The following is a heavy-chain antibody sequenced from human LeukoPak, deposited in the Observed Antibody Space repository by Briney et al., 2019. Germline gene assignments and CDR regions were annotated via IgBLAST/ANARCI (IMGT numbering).Heavy chain of an antibody. Sequence: GASVKVSCKASGGTFSSYAISWVRQAPGQGLEWMGGIIPIFGTANYAQKFQGRVTITADESTSTAYMELSSLRSDDTAVYYCARGNRFGIVGAGAFDIWGQGTMVTVSS. D-gene: IGHD1-26*01. J-gene: IGHJ3*02. CDR2: IIPIFGTA. CDR3: ARGNRFGIVGAGAFDI. CDR1: GGTFSSYA. V-gene: IGHV1-69*13.